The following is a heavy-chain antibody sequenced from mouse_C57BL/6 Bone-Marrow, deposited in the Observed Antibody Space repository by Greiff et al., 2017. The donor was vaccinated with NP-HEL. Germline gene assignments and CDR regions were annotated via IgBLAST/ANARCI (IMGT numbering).Heavy chain of an antibody. J-gene: IGHJ1*03. V-gene: IGHV1-63*01. CDR3: ARSDYERLWYFDV. CDR1: GYTFTNYW. Sequence: QVQLKESGAELVRPGTSVKMSCKASGYTFTNYWIGWAKQRPGHGLEWIGDIYPGGGYTNYNEKFKGKATLTADKSSSTAYMQFSSLTSEDSAIYYCARSDYERLWYFDVWGTGTTVTVSS. CDR2: IYPGGGYT. D-gene: IGHD2-4*01.